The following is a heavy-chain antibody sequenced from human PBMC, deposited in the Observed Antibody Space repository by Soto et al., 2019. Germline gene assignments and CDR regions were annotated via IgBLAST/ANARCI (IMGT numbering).Heavy chain of an antibody. Sequence: HTLPLTGASRGGNVSSTRAASNSIKQYPPRGLECLGRTYYMSRWYNDYAVSVKSRITVNPDTSKNQFSLHLNSVTPEDTALYYCAGTTSLQWYHMDLSDKATTLTVSS. D-gene: IGHD1-7*01. CDR2: TYYMSRWYN. V-gene: IGHV6-1*01. CDR1: GGNVSSTRAA. CDR3: AGTTSLQWYHMDL. J-gene: IGHJ6*03.